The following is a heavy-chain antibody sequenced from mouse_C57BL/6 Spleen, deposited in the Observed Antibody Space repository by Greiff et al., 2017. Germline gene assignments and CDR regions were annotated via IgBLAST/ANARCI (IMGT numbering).Heavy chain of an antibody. CDR3: AREGGSSYDYFDY. V-gene: IGHV5-16*01. D-gene: IGHD1-1*01. CDR2: INYDGSST. Sequence: DVMLVESEGGLVQPGSSMKLSCTASGFTFSDYYMAWVRQVPEKGLEWVANINYDGSSTYYLDSLKSRFIISRDTAKNILYLQMSSLKSEDTATYYCAREGGSSYDYFDYWGQGTTLTVSS. CDR1: GFTFSDYY. J-gene: IGHJ2*01.